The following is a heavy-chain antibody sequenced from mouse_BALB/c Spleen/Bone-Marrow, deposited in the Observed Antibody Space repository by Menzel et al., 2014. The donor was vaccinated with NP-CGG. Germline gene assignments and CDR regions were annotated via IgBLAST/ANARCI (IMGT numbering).Heavy chain of an antibody. CDR2: INVNGDTT. D-gene: IGHD2-4*01. CDR3: ARGYDYSSWFAY. Sequence: EVMLVESGGGLVQPGGSLKLSCAASGFTFSSYGMSWVRQTPDKWLEMIATINVNGDTTYHPDSVKGRFTISRDNVKNTLYLQMSSLKSEDTAMYYCARGYDYSSWFAYWGQGTLVTVSA. CDR1: GFTFSSYG. V-gene: IGHV5-6-3*01. J-gene: IGHJ3*01.